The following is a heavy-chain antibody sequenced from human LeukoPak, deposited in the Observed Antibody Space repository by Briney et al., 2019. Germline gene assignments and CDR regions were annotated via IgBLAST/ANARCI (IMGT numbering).Heavy chain of an antibody. Sequence: GESLRISCKGSGYSFTSYWISWVRQMPGKGLEWMGRIDPSDSYTNYSPSFQGHVTISADKSISTAYLQMNSLRAEDTAVYYCARSTTGGHSSGCDYWGQGTLVTVSS. V-gene: IGHV5-10-1*01. CDR1: GYSFTSYW. J-gene: IGHJ4*02. D-gene: IGHD6-19*01. CDR2: IDPSDSYT. CDR3: ARSTTGGHSSGCDY.